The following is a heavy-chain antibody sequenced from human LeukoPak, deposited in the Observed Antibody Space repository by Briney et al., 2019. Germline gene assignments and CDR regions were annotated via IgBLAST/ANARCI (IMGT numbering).Heavy chain of an antibody. D-gene: IGHD2-15*01. V-gene: IGHV3-74*01. Sequence: GGSLRLSCVASGFTLSSNWMHWVRHAPGKGPVWVSRINPDGSDTSYADSVKGRFTISRDNAKNTLYLQMNNLRAEDTAVYYCVRDRGVVLVAYNWFDPWGQGTRVTVSS. CDR2: INPDGSDT. J-gene: IGHJ5*02. CDR1: GFTLSSNW. CDR3: VRDRGVVLVAYNWFDP.